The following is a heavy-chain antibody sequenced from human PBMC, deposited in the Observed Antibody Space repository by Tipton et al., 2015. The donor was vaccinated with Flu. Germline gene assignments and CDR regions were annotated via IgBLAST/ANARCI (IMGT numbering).Heavy chain of an antibody. CDR2: IYPSGTT. Sequence: TLSLTCTVSSGSIRSTNYFCAWIRQPPGKRLELIGSIYPSGTTYYNPSLKSRVTISVDTSKSQFSLMLRSVTAADTAVYFCAREEAVDHFGSATRYWGQGTLVTVSS. J-gene: IGHJ4*02. D-gene: IGHD3-10*01. CDR1: SGSIRSTNYF. V-gene: IGHV4-39*07. CDR3: AREEAVDHFGSATRY.